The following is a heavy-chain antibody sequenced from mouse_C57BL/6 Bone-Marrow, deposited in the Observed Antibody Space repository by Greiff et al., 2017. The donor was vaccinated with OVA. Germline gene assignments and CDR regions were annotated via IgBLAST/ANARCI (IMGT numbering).Heavy chain of an antibody. CDR1: GYTFISYW. J-gene: IGHJ4*01. CDR2: IDPSDSYT. V-gene: IGHV1-69*01. D-gene: IGHD1-1*01. CDR3: ASYYYGPYYAMDY. Sequence: VQLQQPGAELVMPGASVKLSCKASGYTFISYWMHWVKQRPGQGLEWIGEIDPSDSYTNYNQKFKGKSTLTVDKSSSTAYMQLSSLTSEDSAVYYCASYYYGPYYAMDYWGQGTSVTVSS.